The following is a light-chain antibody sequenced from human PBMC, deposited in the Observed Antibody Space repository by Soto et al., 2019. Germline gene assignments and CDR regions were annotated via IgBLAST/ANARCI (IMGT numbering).Light chain of an antibody. CDR1: SSDVGGYDY. CDR3: SSYASSSTDYV. CDR2: DVS. V-gene: IGLV2-14*01. J-gene: IGLJ1*01. Sequence: QSALTQPASVSGSPGQSITISCTGTSSDVGGYDYVSWYQQHPGKAPKLMIYDVSTRPSGVSNRFSGSKSGNTASLTISGLQAEDEADYYCSSYASSSTDYVFGTGTKLPVL.